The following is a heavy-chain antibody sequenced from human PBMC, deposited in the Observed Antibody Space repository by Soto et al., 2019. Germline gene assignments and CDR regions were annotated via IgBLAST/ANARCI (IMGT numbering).Heavy chain of an antibody. J-gene: IGHJ4*02. CDR2: IWFDGSNK. CDR1: GFSFSSYG. V-gene: IGHV3-30*02. CDR3: AKGGYYDSSGYADY. D-gene: IGHD3-22*01. Sequence: PGGSLRLSCAASGFSFSSYGMHWVRQAPGKGLEWVAVIWFDGSNKYYADSVKGRFTISRDDSKNTLYLQMNSLRAEDTAVYYCAKGGYYDSSGYADYWGQGTLVTVSS.